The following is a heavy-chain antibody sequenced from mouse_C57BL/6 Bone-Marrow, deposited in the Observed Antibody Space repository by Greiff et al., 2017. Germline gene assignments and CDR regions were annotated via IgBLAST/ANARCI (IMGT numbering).Heavy chain of an antibody. CDR3: TRCYYGSSFAD. D-gene: IGHD1-1*01. CDR2: IDPETGGT. V-gene: IGHV1-15*01. J-gene: IGHJ3*01. Sequence: VQLQQSGAELVRPGASVTLSCKASGYTFTDYEMHWVKQTPVHGLEWIGAIDPETGGTAYNQKFKGKAILTADKSSSTAYMELRSLTSEDSAVYYCTRCYYGSSFADWGQGTLVTVSA. CDR1: GYTFTDYE.